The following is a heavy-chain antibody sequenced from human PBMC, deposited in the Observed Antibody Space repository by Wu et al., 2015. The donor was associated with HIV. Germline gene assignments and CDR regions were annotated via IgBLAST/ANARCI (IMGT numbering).Heavy chain of an antibody. CDR2: MNPNSGNT. J-gene: IGHJ5*02. D-gene: IGHD2-21*02. Sequence: QVQLVQSGAEVKKPGASMKVSCKASGYTFISSDINWVRQATGQGLEWMGWMNPNSGNTGYAQKFQGRVTMTRNTSISTAYMELSSLTSEDTAVYYCARFAGTNIVVVTATFDPWGQGTLVTVSS. CDR3: ARFAGTNIVVVTATFDP. CDR1: GYTFISSD. V-gene: IGHV1-8*01.